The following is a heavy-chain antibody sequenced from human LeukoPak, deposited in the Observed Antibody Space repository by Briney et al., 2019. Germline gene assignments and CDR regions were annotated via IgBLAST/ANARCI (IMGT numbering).Heavy chain of an antibody. D-gene: IGHD3-3*01. V-gene: IGHV3-33*01. CDR2: IWYDGSNK. J-gene: IGHJ6*02. Sequence: PGGSLRLSCAASGFTFSSYGMHWVRQAPGKGLEWVAVIWYDGSNKYYADSVKGRFTISRDNSKNTLYLQMNSLRSEDTAVYYCARGRITIFGVVLDSAYYYGMDVWGQGTTVTVSS. CDR1: GFTFSSYG. CDR3: ARGRITIFGVVLDSAYYYGMDV.